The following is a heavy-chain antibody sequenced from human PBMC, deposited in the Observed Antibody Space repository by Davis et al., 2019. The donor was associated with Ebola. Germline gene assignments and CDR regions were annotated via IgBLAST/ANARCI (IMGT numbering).Heavy chain of an antibody. CDR1: GYTFTSYY. CDR3: ARDYYDSSGYTYYGMDA. V-gene: IGHV1-46*01. D-gene: IGHD3-22*01. J-gene: IGHJ6*02. CDR2: INPSGGST. Sequence: AASVKVSCKASGYTFTSYYMHWVRQAPGQGLEWMGIINPSGGSTSYAQKFQGRVTMTRDTSTSTVYMELSSLRSEDTAVYYCARDYYDSSGYTYYGMDAWGQGTTVTVSS.